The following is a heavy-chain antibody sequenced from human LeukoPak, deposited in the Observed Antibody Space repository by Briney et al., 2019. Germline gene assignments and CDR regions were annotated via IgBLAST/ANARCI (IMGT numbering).Heavy chain of an antibody. V-gene: IGHV4-34*01. CDR1: GGSFSGYY. CDR3: ARDRSPEHYYDSSHWDYYYGMDV. CDR2: INHSGST. D-gene: IGHD3-22*01. J-gene: IGHJ6*02. Sequence: SETLSLTCAVYGGSFSGYYWSWIRQPPGKGLEWIGEINHSGSTNYNPSLKSRVTISVDTSKNQFSLKLSSVTAADTAVYYCARDRSPEHYYDSSHWDYYYGMDVWGQGTTVTVSS.